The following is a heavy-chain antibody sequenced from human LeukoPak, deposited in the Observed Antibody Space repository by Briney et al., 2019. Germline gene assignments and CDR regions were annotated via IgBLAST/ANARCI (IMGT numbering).Heavy chain of an antibody. CDR2: IYYSGST. CDR1: GDSISSNNYY. D-gene: IGHD3-3*01. V-gene: IGHV4-39*07. J-gene: IGHJ3*02. Sequence: SETLSLTCTVSGDSISSNNYYWSWIRQPPGKGLEWIGNIYYSGSTYYNPSLKSRVTMSVDTSKNQFSLKLSSVTAADTAVYYCAAYGYDFWSGYQRGAFDIWGQGTMVTVSS. CDR3: AAYGYDFWSGYQRGAFDI.